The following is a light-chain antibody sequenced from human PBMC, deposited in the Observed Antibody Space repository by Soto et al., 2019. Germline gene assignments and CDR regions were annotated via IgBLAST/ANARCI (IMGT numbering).Light chain of an antibody. V-gene: IGKV3-20*01. J-gene: IGKJ1*01. CDR2: GAS. CDR1: QSVSTNN. Sequence: EIVLTQSPGTLALSPGERATLSCRASQSVSTNNLAWYQRTPGQAPRLLIYGASSRATDITARFSGSGSGTDFTLTITRLEPEDFAVYYCQQYGSSPPTFGQGTKVEIK. CDR3: QQYGSSPPT.